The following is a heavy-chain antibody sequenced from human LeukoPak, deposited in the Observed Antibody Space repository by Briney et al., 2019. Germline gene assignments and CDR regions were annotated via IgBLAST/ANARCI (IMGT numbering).Heavy chain of an antibody. Sequence: PSETLSLTCTVSGGSIRGSFWSWIRQPPGKGLEWIGYIYSDGSAKYSPSLRSRVTLSVDASKNQFSLRLTSVTAADTAVYYCARGLMMAVAGRGEFHYWGQGTLVTVSS. V-gene: IGHV4-59*12. CDR3: ARGLMMAVAGRGEFHY. D-gene: IGHD6-13*01. CDR1: GGSIRGSF. J-gene: IGHJ4*02. CDR2: IYSDGSA.